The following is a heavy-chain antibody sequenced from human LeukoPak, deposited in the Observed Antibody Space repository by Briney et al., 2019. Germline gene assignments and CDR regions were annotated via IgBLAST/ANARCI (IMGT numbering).Heavy chain of an antibody. CDR1: GDSINGYSINSYY. Sequence: SETLSLTCTVSGDSINGYSINSYYWNWIWQPPGKGLEWIGSIYHSGSTYYNPSLKSRVTISVDTSKNQFSLKLSSVTAADTAVYYCARNPRKIIAAEQGPNWFDPWSQGTLVTVSS. D-gene: IGHD6-13*01. J-gene: IGHJ5*02. V-gene: IGHV4-38-2*02. CDR3: ARNPRKIIAAEQGPNWFDP. CDR2: IYHSGST.